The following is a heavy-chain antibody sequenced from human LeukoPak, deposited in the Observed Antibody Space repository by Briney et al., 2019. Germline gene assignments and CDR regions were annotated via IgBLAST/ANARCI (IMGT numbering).Heavy chain of an antibody. V-gene: IGHV1-69*04. CDR2: IIPILGIA. CDR3: ARVNDSSGNDAFDI. Sequence: ASVKVSCKASGGTFSSYAISWVRQAPGQGLEWMGRIIPILGIANYAQKFQGRVTITADKSTSTAYMELSSLRSEDTAVYYCARVNDSSGNDAFDIWGQGTMVTVSS. CDR1: GGTFSSYA. J-gene: IGHJ3*02. D-gene: IGHD3-22*01.